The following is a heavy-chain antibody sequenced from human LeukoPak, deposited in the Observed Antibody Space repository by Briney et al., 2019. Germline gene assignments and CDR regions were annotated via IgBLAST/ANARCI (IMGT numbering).Heavy chain of an antibody. CDR3: AREGRMGYCSGGSCSYYFDY. CDR2: INQDGSEK. J-gene: IGHJ4*02. D-gene: IGHD2-15*01. CDR1: EFTFSSYW. Sequence: GGSLRLSCAASEFTFSSYWMSWVRQAPGKGLEWVANINQDGSEKYSVDSVKGRFTISRDNAKNSLYLQMNSLRAEDTAVYYCAREGRMGYCSGGSCSYYFDYWGQGTLVTVSS. V-gene: IGHV3-7*01.